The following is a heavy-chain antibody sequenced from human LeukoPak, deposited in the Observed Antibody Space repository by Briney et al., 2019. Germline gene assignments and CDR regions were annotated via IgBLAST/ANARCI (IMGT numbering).Heavy chain of an antibody. J-gene: IGHJ6*04. D-gene: IGHD3-10*02. Sequence: PGGSLRLSCVASGFSFSGYAIHWVRQAPGKGLEWVALISYNGGRKDYADSVKGRFTIDRDNSKNTLYLQMNSLRAEDTAVYYCAELGITMIGGVWGKGTTVTISS. V-gene: IGHV3-30*04. CDR2: ISYNGGRK. CDR1: GFSFSGYA. CDR3: AELGITMIGGV.